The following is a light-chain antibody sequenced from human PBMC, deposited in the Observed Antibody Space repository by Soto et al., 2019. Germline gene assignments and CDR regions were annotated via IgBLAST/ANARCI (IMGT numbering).Light chain of an antibody. CDR1: QDISNY. CDR3: QQYDNLPIT. Sequence: DMQMTESPSSLFASVGDRVTITCQASQDISNYLNWYQQKPGKAPKLLIYDASNLETGVPSRFSGSGSGTDFTFTISSLQPEDIAANYCQQYDNLPITFGQGTRLEIK. CDR2: DAS. J-gene: IGKJ5*01. V-gene: IGKV1-33*01.